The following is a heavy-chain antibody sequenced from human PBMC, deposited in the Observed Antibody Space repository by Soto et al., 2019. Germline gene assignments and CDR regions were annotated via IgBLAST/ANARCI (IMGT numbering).Heavy chain of an antibody. J-gene: IGHJ4*02. D-gene: IGHD6-19*01. CDR1: GFTFSSYV. CDR3: ARDVSSGWD. CDR2: IWYDGSNK. V-gene: IGHV3-33*01. Sequence: QVQLVESGGGVVQPGRSLRLSCAASGFTFSSYVMHWVRQAPGKGLEWVAVIWYDGSNKYYADSVKGRFTISRDNSKNTLYLQMNSLRAEDTAVYYCARDVSSGWDWGQGTLVTVSS.